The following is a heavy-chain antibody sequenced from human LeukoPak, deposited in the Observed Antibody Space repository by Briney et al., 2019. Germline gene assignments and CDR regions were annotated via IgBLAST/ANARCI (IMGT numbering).Heavy chain of an antibody. V-gene: IGHV4-59*01. J-gene: IGHJ6*03. Sequence: SETLSLTCTVSGGSISSYYWSWIRQPPGKGLEWIGYIYYSGSTNYNPSLKSRVTISGDTSKNQFSLKLSSVTAADMAVYYCARGKQQLVHDYYYYYMDVWGKGTTVTVSS. CDR2: IYYSGST. CDR3: ARGKQQLVHDYYYYYMDV. D-gene: IGHD6-13*01. CDR1: GGSISSYY.